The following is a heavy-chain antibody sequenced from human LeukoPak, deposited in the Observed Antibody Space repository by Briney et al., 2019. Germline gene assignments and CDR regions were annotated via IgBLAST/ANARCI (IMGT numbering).Heavy chain of an antibody. V-gene: IGHV3-11*04. D-gene: IGHD1-26*01. CDR2: ISSSGSTI. CDR3: ARDDPSSGSATRGED. Sequence: GGSLRLSCAVSGFTFSDYYMSWIRQAPGKGLEWVSYISSSGSTIYYADSVKGRFTISRDNAKNSLYLQMNSLRAEDTAVYYCARDDPSSGSATRGEDWGQGTLVTVSS. J-gene: IGHJ4*02. CDR1: GFTFSDYY.